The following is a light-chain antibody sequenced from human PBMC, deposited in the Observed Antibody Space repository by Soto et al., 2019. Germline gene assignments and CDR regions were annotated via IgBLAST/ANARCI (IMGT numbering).Light chain of an antibody. CDR1: QSVSSY. Sequence: EIVLTQSPATLSLCPWERATLSCRASQSVSSYLAWYQHKPGQAPRLLIYDASNRATGIPARFSGSGFGTDFTLTISSLEPEDFAVYYCQQRSNWLWTFGQGTKVDIK. CDR3: QQRSNWLWT. CDR2: DAS. V-gene: IGKV3-11*01. J-gene: IGKJ1*01.